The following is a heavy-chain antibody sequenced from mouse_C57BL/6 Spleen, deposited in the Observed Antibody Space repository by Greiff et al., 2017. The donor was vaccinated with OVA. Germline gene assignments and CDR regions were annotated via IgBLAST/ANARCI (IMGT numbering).Heavy chain of an antibody. D-gene: IGHD2-4*01. CDR2: IDPSDSET. Sequence: QVQLKQPGAELVRPGSSVKLSCKASGYTFTSYWMHWVKQRPIQGLEWIGNIDPSDSETHYNQKFKDKATLTVDKSSSTAYMQLSSLTSEDSAVYYCARTSDYDKGVGRGVFDDWGQGTTLTVSS. J-gene: IGHJ2*01. CDR3: ARTSDYDKGVGRGVFDD. CDR1: GYTFTSYW. V-gene: IGHV1-52*01.